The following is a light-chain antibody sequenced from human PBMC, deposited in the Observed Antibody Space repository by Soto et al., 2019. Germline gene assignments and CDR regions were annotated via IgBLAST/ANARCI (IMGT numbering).Light chain of an antibody. Sequence: QSALTQPPSASGSPGQSVTISCTGTSSDVGGYNYVSWYQQHPGKAPKIMIYEVSKRPSGVPDRFSGSKSGNTASLTVSGLQAKDEADYYCSSYAGSNNYVFGTGTKLSVL. V-gene: IGLV2-8*01. J-gene: IGLJ1*01. CDR2: EVS. CDR1: SSDVGGYNY. CDR3: SSYAGSNNYV.